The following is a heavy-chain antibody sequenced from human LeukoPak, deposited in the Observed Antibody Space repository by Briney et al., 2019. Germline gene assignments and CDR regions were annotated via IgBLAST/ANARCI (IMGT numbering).Heavy chain of an antibody. CDR1: GVSISNYY. CDR3: AREGVHAYFDY. Sequence: PSETLSLTCTVSGVSISNYYWSSIRQPPGKGLEWIGYIYYSGSTNYNPSLKSRVTISVDTSKNPFSLKLSSVTAADTAVYYCAREGVHAYFDYWGQGTLVTVSS. D-gene: IGHD3-10*01. J-gene: IGHJ4*02. V-gene: IGHV4-59*01. CDR2: IYYSGST.